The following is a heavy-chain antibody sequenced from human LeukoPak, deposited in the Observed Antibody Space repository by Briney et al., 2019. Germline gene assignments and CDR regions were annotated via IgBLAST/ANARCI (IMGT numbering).Heavy chain of an antibody. Sequence: PSETLSLTCTVSGGSVSSGRHYGSWIRQPPGKGLDWIAYIHYSGSINYNPSLKSRVTISVDTSKNQFSLKLSSVTAADTAVYYCARNGDHWGQGTLVTVSS. CDR2: IHYSGSI. CDR1: GGSVSSGRHY. J-gene: IGHJ4*02. V-gene: IGHV4-61*01. CDR3: ARNGDH. D-gene: IGHD2-8*01.